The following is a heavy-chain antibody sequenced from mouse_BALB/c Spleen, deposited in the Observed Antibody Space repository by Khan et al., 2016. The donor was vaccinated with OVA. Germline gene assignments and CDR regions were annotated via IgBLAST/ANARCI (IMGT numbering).Heavy chain of an antibody. Sequence: QIQLVQSGPELKKPGETVRISCKASGYTFTTAGIQWVQKMPGKGLKWIGWINTHSGVPKYAEDFKGRFAFSWEISVSTAYLQITNFKNEDTATYFCARGGAAYDRNDGGAMEYWGQGTSVTVSS. CDR2: INTHSGVP. D-gene: IGHD2-12*01. CDR3: ARGGAAYDRNDGGAMEY. CDR1: GYTFTTAG. J-gene: IGHJ4*01. V-gene: IGHV9-4*02.